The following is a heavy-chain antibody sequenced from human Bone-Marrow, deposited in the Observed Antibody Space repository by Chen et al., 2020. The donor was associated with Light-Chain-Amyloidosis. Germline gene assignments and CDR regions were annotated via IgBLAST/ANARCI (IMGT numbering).Heavy chain of an antibody. CDR1: GYTLTELS. CDR2: FDPEDGET. CDR3: ATGRYYYDSSGYYYDYYYMDV. V-gene: IGHV1-24*01. D-gene: IGHD3-22*01. Sequence: QVQLVQSGAEVKKPGASVKVSCKVSGYTLTELSMHWVRHAPGRGLEWMGGFDPEDGETIYAQKFQGRVNMTEDTSTDTAYMELSSLRSEDTAVYYCATGRYYYDSSGYYYDYYYMDVWGKGTTVTVSS. J-gene: IGHJ6*03.